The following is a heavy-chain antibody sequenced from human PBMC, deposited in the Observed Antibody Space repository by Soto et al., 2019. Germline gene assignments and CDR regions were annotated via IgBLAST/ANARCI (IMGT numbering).Heavy chain of an antibody. D-gene: IGHD3-10*01. Sequence: SETLSLTCTVTGGSISSYYWSWIRQPPGKGLEWIGYIYYSGSTNYNPSLKSRVTISVDTSKNQSSLKLSSVTAADTAVYYCARYYYGSGLDYWGQGTLVTVSS. V-gene: IGHV4-59*08. CDR2: IYYSGST. CDR1: GGSISSYY. J-gene: IGHJ4*02. CDR3: ARYYYGSGLDY.